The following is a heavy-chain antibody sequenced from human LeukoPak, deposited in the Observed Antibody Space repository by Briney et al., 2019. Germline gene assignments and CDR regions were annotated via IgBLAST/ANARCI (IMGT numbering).Heavy chain of an antibody. CDR1: GFTFSSYS. CDR3: ASPYNYCSSTSCYPNYPDAFDI. D-gene: IGHD2-2*01. J-gene: IGHJ3*02. CDR2: ISSSSSTI. Sequence: GGSLRLSCAASGFTFSSYSMNWVRQAPGKGLEWVSNISSSSSTIYYADSVKGRFTISRDNAKNSLYLQMNSLRAEDTAVYYCASPYNYCSSTSCYPNYPDAFDIWGQGTMVTVSS. V-gene: IGHV3-48*01.